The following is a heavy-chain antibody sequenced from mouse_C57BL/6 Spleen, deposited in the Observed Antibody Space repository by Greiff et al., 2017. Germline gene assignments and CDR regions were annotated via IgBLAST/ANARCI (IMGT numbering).Heavy chain of an antibody. V-gene: IGHV1-15*01. CDR1: GYTFTDYE. J-gene: IGHJ4*01. CDR2: IDPETGGT. Sequence: VKLMESGAELVRPGASVTLSCKASGYTFTDYEMHWVKQTPVHGLEWIGAIDPETGGTAYNQKFKGKSTLTVDKSSSTAYMQLSSLTSEDSAVYYCARTGGELLPNYAMDYWGQGTSVTVSS. D-gene: IGHD2-12*01. CDR3: ARTGGELLPNYAMDY.